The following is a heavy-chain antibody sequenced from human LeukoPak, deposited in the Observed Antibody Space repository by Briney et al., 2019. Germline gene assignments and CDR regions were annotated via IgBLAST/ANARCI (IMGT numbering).Heavy chain of an antibody. CDR3: AKAPRIVGATYFDY. D-gene: IGHD1-26*01. Sequence: GGSLRLSCAASGFTLSSYAMSWVRQAPGKGLEWVSAISGSGGSTYYADSVKGRFTISRDNSKNTLYLQMNSLRAEDTAVYYCAKAPRIVGATYFDYWGQGTLVTVSS. V-gene: IGHV3-23*01. CDR2: ISGSGGST. J-gene: IGHJ4*02. CDR1: GFTLSSYA.